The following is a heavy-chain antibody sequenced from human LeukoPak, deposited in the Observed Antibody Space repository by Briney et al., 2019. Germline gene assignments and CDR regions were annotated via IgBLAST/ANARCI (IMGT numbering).Heavy chain of an antibody. D-gene: IGHD6-6*01. CDR3: ARSIAARRGLRDY. J-gene: IGHJ4*02. V-gene: IGHV4-34*01. CDR1: GASFSGYY. Sequence: PSETLSLTCAVYGASFSGYYWNWIRQPPGKGLEWIGEINHSGITNYNPSLKSRVTISVDPSKNHFSLKLSSVTAADTAVYYCARSIAARRGLRDYWGQGTLVTVSS. CDR2: INHSGIT.